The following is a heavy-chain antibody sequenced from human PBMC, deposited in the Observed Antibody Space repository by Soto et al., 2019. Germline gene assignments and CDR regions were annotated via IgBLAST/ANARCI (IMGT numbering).Heavy chain of an antibody. D-gene: IGHD6-13*01. V-gene: IGHV4-30-4*01. CDR2: IYYSGST. CDR3: ASRHSSPYFDY. Sequence: QVQLQESGPGLVKPSQTLSLTCTVSGGSISSGDYYWSWIRQPPGKGLEWIGSIYYSGSTYYNPSLQSRVTISSDTSKNQFSLKLNSVTAADTAVYYCASRHSSPYFDYWGQGTLVTVSS. CDR1: GGSISSGDYY. J-gene: IGHJ4*02.